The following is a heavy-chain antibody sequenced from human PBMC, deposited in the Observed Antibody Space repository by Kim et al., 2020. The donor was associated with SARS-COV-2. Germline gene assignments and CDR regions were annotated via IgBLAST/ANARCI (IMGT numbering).Heavy chain of an antibody. D-gene: IGHD3-10*01. J-gene: IGHJ4*02. CDR3: ARWGLWFGEFSAHIDY. Sequence: GGSLRLSCAASGFTFSSYAMHWVRQAPGKGLEWVAVISYDGSNKYYADSVKGRFTISRDNSKNTLYLQMNSLRAEDTAVYYCARWGLWFGEFSAHIDYWGQGTLVTVSS. V-gene: IGHV3-30*04. CDR2: ISYDGSNK. CDR1: GFTFSSYA.